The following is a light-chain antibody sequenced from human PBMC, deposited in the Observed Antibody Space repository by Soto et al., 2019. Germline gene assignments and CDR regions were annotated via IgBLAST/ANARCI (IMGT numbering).Light chain of an antibody. CDR1: SSDVGGYDY. Sequence: QSALTQPASVSGSPGQSITSSCTGTSSDVGGYDYVSWYQQHPGKTPKLIIYEVSNRPSGISNRFSGSKSAYTASLTISGLQTEDEADYYCSSYTSGSAWVFGGGTKLTVL. CDR3: SSYTSGSAWV. CDR2: EVS. V-gene: IGLV2-14*01. J-gene: IGLJ3*02.